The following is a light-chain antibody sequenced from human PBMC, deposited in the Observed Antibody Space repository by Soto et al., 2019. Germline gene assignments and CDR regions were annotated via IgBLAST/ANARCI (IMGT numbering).Light chain of an antibody. CDR1: ETISHL. V-gene: IGKV1-39*01. Sequence: DIQMTQSPSLLSASVGDRVTITCRAIETISHLLNWYQQKPGKAPKLLIYDASSLQSGVPSRFSGSGSGADFTLTISSLQPEDFAIYYCQQSYRTPLTFGGGTKVDI. J-gene: IGKJ4*01. CDR3: QQSYRTPLT. CDR2: DAS.